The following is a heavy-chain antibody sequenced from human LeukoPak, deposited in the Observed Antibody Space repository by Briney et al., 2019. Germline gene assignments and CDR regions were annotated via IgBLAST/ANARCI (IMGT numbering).Heavy chain of an antibody. CDR3: ARGYSSGWYYFDS. J-gene: IGHJ4*02. V-gene: IGHV4-61*01. CDR2: IYYSGST. D-gene: IGHD6-19*01. CDR1: GGSVNSGNCY. Sequence: RASETLSLTCTVSGGSVNSGNCYWSWIRQPPGKGLEWIGFIYYSGSTNYNSSLKSRVTISVDTSKNQFSLRLNSVTAADTAMYYCARGYSSGWYYFDSWGQGTLVTVSS.